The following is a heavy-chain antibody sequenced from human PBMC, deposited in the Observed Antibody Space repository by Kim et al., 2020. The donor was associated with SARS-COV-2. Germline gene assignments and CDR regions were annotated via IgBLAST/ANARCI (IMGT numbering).Heavy chain of an antibody. CDR1: GYSFTSYH. D-gene: IGHD3-16*01. V-gene: IGHV1-46*01. J-gene: IGHJ4*02. Sequence: ASVKVSCKASGYSFTSYHVHWVRQAPGQGLEWMGLINPSGGSTTYARRFQGRVTMTRDTSTGTVFMDLSSLRSDDTAVYYCARDLIQGWGSFGEDWGQGTLVTVSS. CDR2: INPSGGST. CDR3: ARDLIQGWGSFGED.